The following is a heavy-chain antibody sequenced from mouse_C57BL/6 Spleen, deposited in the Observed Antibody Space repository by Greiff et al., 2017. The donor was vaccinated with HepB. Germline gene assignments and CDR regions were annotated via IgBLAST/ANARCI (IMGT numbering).Heavy chain of an antibody. CDR2: IYPGSGST. Sequence: QVQLQQPGAELVKPGASVKMSCKASGYTFTSYWITWVKQRPGQGLEWIGDIYPGSGSTNYNETFKSKATLTVDTSSSTAYMQLSSLTSEDSAVYYCARKTTRYAMDYWGQGTSVTVSS. CDR3: ARKTTRYAMDY. J-gene: IGHJ4*01. CDR1: GYTFTSYW. D-gene: IGHD1-1*01. V-gene: IGHV1-55*01.